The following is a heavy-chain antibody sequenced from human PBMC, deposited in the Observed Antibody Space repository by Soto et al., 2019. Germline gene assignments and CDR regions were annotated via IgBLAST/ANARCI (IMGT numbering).Heavy chain of an antibody. CDR1: GFTFGSYA. D-gene: IGHD1-26*01. CDR2: ITGTGGNT. Sequence: GGSLRLSCAASGFTFGSYAMSWVRQAPGKGLEWVSTITGTGGNTHYADSVKGRFTISRDNSKNTLFLQMNSLRAEDTAVYYCAKGGVGSTSNAFDIWGQGTMVTVSS. J-gene: IGHJ3*02. V-gene: IGHV3-23*01. CDR3: AKGGVGSTSNAFDI.